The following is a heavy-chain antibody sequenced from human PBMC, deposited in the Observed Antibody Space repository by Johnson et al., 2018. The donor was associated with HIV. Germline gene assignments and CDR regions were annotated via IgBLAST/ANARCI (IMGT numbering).Heavy chain of an antibody. J-gene: IGHJ3*02. Sequence: VQLVESGGGLVKPGGSLRLSCVASRLTLSDSYMSWIRQAPGKGLEWVSGINWNGGSTGYADSVKGRFTISRDNAKRSLYLQMNSLRVEDTALFFCARDRYPPYDAFDMWGQGTMVTVAS. CDR2: INWNGGST. D-gene: IGHD1-1*01. V-gene: IGHV3-20*04. CDR1: RLTLSDSY. CDR3: ARDRYPPYDAFDM.